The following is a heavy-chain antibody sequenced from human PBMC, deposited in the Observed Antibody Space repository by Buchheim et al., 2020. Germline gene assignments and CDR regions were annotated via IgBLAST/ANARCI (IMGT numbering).Heavy chain of an antibody. Sequence: EVQLVESGGGLVQPGGSLRLSCAASGFTFSSYSMNWVRQAPGKGLEWVPYISSSSSTIYYADSVKGRFTISRDNAKNSLYLQMNSLRAEDTAVYYCARGDSNYDNYYYYGMDVWGQGTT. J-gene: IGHJ6*02. V-gene: IGHV3-48*01. D-gene: IGHD4-11*01. CDR1: GFTFSSYS. CDR3: ARGDSNYDNYYYYGMDV. CDR2: ISSSSSTI.